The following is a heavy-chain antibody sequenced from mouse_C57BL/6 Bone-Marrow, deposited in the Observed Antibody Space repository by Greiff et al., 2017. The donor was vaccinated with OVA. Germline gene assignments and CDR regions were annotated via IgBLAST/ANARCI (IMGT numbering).Heavy chain of an antibody. Sequence: EVKVEESGGGLVKPGGSLKLSCAASGFTFSSYAMSWVRQTPEKRLEWVATISDGGSYTYYPDNVKGRFTISRDNAKNNLYLQMSHLKSEDTAMYYCARRLAYWGQGTLVTVSA. CDR3: ARRLAY. V-gene: IGHV5-4*03. CDR2: ISDGGSYT. J-gene: IGHJ3*01. CDR1: GFTFSSYA.